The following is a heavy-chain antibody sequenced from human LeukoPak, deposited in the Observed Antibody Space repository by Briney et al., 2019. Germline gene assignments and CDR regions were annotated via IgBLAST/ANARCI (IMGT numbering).Heavy chain of an antibody. Sequence: GGSLRLSCAASGFTFSDYYMSWIRQAPGKGLEWVSYISSSGSTIYYADSVKGRFTISRDNAKNSLYLQMNSLRAEDTAVYSCARRTNYLAFDYWGRGTLVTVSS. CDR2: ISSSGSTI. V-gene: IGHV3-11*04. D-gene: IGHD4/OR15-4a*01. CDR1: GFTFSDYY. CDR3: ARRTNYLAFDY. J-gene: IGHJ4*02.